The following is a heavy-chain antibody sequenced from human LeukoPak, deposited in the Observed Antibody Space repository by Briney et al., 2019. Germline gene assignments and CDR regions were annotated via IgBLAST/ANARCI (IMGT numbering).Heavy chain of an antibody. CDR1: GFTFSSYA. D-gene: IGHD7-27*01. Sequence: GGSLRLSCAASGFTFSSYAMHWVRQAPGKGLEWVAVISYDGSNKYYADSVKGRFTIPRDNSKNTLYLQMNSLRAEDTAVYYCARELPPPDWGSVDYWGQGTLVTVSS. CDR2: ISYDGSNK. CDR3: ARELPPPDWGSVDY. V-gene: IGHV3-30-3*01. J-gene: IGHJ4*02.